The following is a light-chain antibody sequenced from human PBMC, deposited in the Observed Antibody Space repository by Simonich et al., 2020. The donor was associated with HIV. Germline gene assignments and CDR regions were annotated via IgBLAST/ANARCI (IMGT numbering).Light chain of an antibody. V-gene: IGKV4-1*01. CDR3: QQYYSTPPT. J-gene: IGKJ1*01. CDR1: RPIFYNPNNKNY. Sequence: DIVMTQSPDSLAVFLGGRDTINCKSGRPIFYNPNNKNYLAWYPQKPGQPPKLLIYWASTRESVVPDRFSASGSGTDFTLTISSLQAEDVAVYSCQQYYSTPPTFGQGTKVEIK. CDR2: WAS.